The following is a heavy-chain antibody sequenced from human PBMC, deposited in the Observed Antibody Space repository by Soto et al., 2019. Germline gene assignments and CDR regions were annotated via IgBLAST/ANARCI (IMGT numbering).Heavy chain of an antibody. CDR1: GFNFNPYG. D-gene: IGHD6-6*01. J-gene: IGHJ4*02. CDR2: IWYEGSNK. V-gene: IGHV3-33*01. CDR3: ARDKGPVAARVSLDY. Sequence: QVQLVESGGGVVQPGGSLRLSCEASGFNFNPYGMHWVRQSPGKGLEWVAIIWYEGSNKNYADSVKGRFAISRDNSKNTLWLQMNNLRDEDTAVYYCARDKGPVAARVSLDYWGQGTLVTVSS.